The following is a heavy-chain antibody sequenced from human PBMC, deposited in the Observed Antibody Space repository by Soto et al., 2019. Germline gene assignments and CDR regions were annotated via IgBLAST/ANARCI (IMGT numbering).Heavy chain of an antibody. CDR3: AREAAYNDVWGGVMELYSYNEDV. J-gene: IGHJ6*02. D-gene: IGHD3-16*01. CDR2: ISAHNWYT. V-gene: IGHV1-18*01. Sequence: QVPLVQSEAEVKKPGPSLTVSCRASGYNFANYGVSWVRQAPGQGLEWMGWISAHNWYTKYAQKVQGRVTMTAHTSTSTVYIDTWRLRSDDTAVYYSAREAAYNDVWGGVMELYSYNEDVWGQGTTVTV. CDR1: GYNFANYG.